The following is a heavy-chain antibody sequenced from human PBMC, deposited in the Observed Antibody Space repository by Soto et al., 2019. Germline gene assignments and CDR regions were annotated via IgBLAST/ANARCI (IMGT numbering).Heavy chain of an antibody. J-gene: IGHJ4*02. V-gene: IGHV1-3*04. CDR2: ISTDNGNT. Sequence: QVQLVQSGAEVKKPGASVKLSCKASGYTFTSFSMPWVRQAPGQRIEWMGWISTDNGNTRYSQNFQGRVTITKDTSATTVYMGVIGLRSEDNAIYYCARDDGDLDYWGQGTLVTVSS. D-gene: IGHD4-17*01. CDR3: ARDDGDLDY. CDR1: GYTFTSFS.